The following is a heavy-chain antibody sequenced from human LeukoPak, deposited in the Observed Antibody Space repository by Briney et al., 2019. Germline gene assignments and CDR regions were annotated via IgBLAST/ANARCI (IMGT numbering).Heavy chain of an antibody. D-gene: IGHD3-22*01. CDR3: ARDLQNYFDSSGYYRTWFDY. J-gene: IGHJ4*02. V-gene: IGHV1-2*02. Sequence: GASVKVSCKASGYTFSGYYMHWVRQAPGQGLEWMGWINPNSGGTNYAQKFQGRVTMTRDTSLSTAYMELSRLTSDDTAVYYCARDLQNYFDSSGYYRTWFDYWGQGTLVTVSS. CDR2: INPNSGGT. CDR1: GYTFSGYY.